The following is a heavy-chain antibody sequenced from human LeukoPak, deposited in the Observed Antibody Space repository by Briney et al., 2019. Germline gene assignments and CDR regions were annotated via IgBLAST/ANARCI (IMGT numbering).Heavy chain of an antibody. CDR1: GFTFSSYA. Sequence: GRSLRLSCAASGFTFSSYAIHWVRQAPGKGLEWVAVISYDGSNKYYADSVKGRFTISRDNSKNTLYLQMNSLRVEDTAVYYCARETTYDYWGQGTLVTVSS. D-gene: IGHD4-17*01. J-gene: IGHJ4*02. CDR3: ARETTYDY. V-gene: IGHV3-30-3*01. CDR2: ISYDGSNK.